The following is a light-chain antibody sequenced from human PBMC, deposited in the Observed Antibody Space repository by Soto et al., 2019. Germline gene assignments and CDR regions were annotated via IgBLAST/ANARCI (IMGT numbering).Light chain of an antibody. CDR1: GTISTY. V-gene: IGKV1-39*01. Sequence: DIQINQSPSSLSASVGDRVTITCRASGTISTYLYWYQQKPVKAPQLLIYAASSLQSGVPSRFSGSGSGTDFSLTISSLQPEDFATYYCQQSYSTPYTFGQGTKVDNK. CDR3: QQSYSTPYT. CDR2: AAS. J-gene: IGKJ2*01.